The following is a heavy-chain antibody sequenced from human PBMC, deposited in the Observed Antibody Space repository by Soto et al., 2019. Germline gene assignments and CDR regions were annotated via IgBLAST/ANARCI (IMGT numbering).Heavy chain of an antibody. D-gene: IGHD4-17*01. CDR1: GFTFSSYS. V-gene: IGHV3-21*01. CDR3: ARDDYGGNPQFDY. CDR2: ISSSSSYI. J-gene: IGHJ4*02. Sequence: PGGSLRLSCAASGFTFSSYSMNWVRQAPGKGLEWVSSISSSSSYIYYADSVKDRFTISRDNAKNSLYLQMNSLRAEDTAVYYCARDDYGGNPQFDYWGQGTLVTVSS.